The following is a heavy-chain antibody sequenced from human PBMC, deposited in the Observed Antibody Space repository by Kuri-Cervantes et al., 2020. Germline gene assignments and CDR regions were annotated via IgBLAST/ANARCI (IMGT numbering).Heavy chain of an antibody. CDR1: GGSVISNY. D-gene: IGHD3-22*01. V-gene: IGHV4-4*07. J-gene: IGHJ3*01. CDR3: ARWRLYENFYRSSGLPSDSFDV. Sequence: SETLSLTCSVSGGSVISNYWSWIRRPAGKGLEWIGRIYPSGSTNYNPSLKSRVTISVDKSKNQFSLKVNSVTAADTAVYYCARWRLYENFYRSSGLPSDSFDVWGRGTMVTVSS. CDR2: IYPSGST.